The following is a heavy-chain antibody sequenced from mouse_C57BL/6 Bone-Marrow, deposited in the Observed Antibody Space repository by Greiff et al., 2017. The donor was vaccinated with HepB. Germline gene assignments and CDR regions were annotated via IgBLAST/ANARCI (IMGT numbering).Heavy chain of an antibody. CDR1: GYTFTDYY. CDR3: ARESY. V-gene: IGHV1-76*01. Sequence: VQLQQSGAELVRPGASVKLSCKASGYTFTDYYIYWVKQRPGQGLEWIARIYTGSGNTYYNEKFKGKATLTAEKSSSTAYMQRSSLTSEDSAVYFCARESYWGQGTTLTVSS. J-gene: IGHJ2*01. CDR2: IYTGSGNT.